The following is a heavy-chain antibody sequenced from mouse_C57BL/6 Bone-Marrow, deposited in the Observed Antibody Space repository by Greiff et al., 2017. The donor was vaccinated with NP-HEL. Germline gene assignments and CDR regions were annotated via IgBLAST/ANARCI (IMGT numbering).Heavy chain of an antibody. V-gene: IGHV1-64*01. CDR1: GYTFTSYW. D-gene: IGHD1-1*01. Sequence: QVQLKQPGAELVKPGASVKLSCKASGYTFTSYWMHWVKQRPGQGLEWIGMIHPNSGSTNYNEKFKSKATLTVDKSSSTAYMQLSSLTSEDSAVYYCARFLYYYGSSYLYYFDYWDQGTTLTVSS. CDR3: ARFLYYYGSSYLYYFDY. J-gene: IGHJ2*01. CDR2: IHPNSGST.